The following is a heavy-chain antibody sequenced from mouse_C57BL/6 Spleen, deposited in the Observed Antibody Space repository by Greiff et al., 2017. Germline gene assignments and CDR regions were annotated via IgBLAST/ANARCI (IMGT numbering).Heavy chain of an antibody. CDR3: AIGTAQATFAY. J-gene: IGHJ3*01. Sequence: QVQLQQPGAELVKPGASVKVSCKASGYTFTSYWLHWVKQRPGQGLEWIGRFHPSDSDTNYNQKFKGKATLTVDKSSSTAYMQLSSLTSEDSAVYYCAIGTAQATFAYWGQGTLVTVSA. D-gene: IGHD3-2*02. CDR2: FHPSDSDT. CDR1: GYTFTSYW. V-gene: IGHV1-74*01.